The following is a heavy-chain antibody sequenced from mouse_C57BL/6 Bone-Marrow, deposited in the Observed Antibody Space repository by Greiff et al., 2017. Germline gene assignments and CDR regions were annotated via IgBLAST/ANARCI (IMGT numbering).Heavy chain of an antibody. V-gene: IGHV1-59*01. CDR3: ARSAAQTNFDY. CDR2: IDPSDSYT. D-gene: IGHD3-2*02. J-gene: IGHJ2*01. CDR1: GYTFTSYW. Sequence: QVQLKQPGAELVRPGTSVKLSCKASGYTFTSYWMHWVKQRPGQGLEWIGVIDPSDSYTNYNQKFKGKATLTVDTSSSTAYMQLSSLTSEDSAVYYCARSAAQTNFDYWGQGTTLTVSS.